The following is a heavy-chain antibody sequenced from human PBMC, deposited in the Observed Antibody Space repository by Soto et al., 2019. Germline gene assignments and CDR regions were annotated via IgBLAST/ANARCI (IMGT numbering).Heavy chain of an antibody. D-gene: IGHD6-13*01. Sequence: ASVKVSCKASGGTFSSYAISWVRQAPGQGLEWMGGIIPIFGTANYAQKFQGRVTITADKSTSTAYMELSSLRSEDTAVYYCASPVGKQQLVLVGLYYYYGMDVWGQGTTVTVSS. J-gene: IGHJ6*02. CDR3: ASPVGKQQLVLVGLYYYYGMDV. V-gene: IGHV1-69*06. CDR2: IIPIFGTA. CDR1: GGTFSSYA.